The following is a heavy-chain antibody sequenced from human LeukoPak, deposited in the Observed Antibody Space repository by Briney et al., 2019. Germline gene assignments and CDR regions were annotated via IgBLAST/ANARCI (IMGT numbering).Heavy chain of an antibody. V-gene: IGHV3-11*06. Sequence: PGQSLRLSCAASGFTFSDYYMSWIRQAPGKGLEWVSYISSSSGYTNYADSVKGRFTISRDNAKNSLYLQMNSLRAEDTAVYYCARGMYYYGSGSSFDNWGQGTLVTVSS. D-gene: IGHD3-10*01. CDR2: ISSSSGYT. J-gene: IGHJ4*02. CDR1: GFTFSDYY. CDR3: ARGMYYYGSGSSFDN.